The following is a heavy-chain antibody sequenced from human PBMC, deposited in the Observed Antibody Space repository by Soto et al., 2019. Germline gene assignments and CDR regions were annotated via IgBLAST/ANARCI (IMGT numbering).Heavy chain of an antibody. CDR2: IIPIFGTA. V-gene: IGHV1-69*06. J-gene: IGHJ4*02. Sequence: SVKVSCKASGGTFSSYAISWVRQAPGQGLEWMGGIIPIFGTANYAQKFQGRVTITADKSTSTAYMELSSLRSEDTAVYYCARDLDYNGSSGQVDQYWGQGTLVTVSS. CDR1: GGTFSSYA. D-gene: IGHD3-22*01. CDR3: ARDLDYNGSSGQVDQY.